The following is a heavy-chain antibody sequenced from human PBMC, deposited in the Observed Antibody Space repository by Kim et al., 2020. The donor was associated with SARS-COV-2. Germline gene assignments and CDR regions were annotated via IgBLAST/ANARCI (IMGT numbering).Heavy chain of an antibody. CDR3: ARAGVAAVWFDS. J-gene: IGHJ5*01. D-gene: IGHD6-13*01. V-gene: IGHV1-46*01. Sequence: SERKFQGRVTMTRDASTSTVYVELSSLISDDTAVYYCARAGVAAVWFDSWGQGTLVTVSS.